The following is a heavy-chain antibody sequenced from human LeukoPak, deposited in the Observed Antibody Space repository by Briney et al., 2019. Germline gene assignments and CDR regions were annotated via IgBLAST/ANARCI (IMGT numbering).Heavy chain of an antibody. J-gene: IGHJ4*02. CDR2: IYHSGST. CDR1: GGSNSSSNW. CDR3: ASSSWFGELSHASDY. Sequence: SETLSLTCAVSGGSNSSSNWWSWVRQPPGKGLEWIGEIYHSGSTNYNPSLKSRVTISVDKSKNQFSLKLSSVTAADTAVYYCASSSWFGELSHASDYWGQGTLVTVSS. V-gene: IGHV4-4*02. D-gene: IGHD3-10*01.